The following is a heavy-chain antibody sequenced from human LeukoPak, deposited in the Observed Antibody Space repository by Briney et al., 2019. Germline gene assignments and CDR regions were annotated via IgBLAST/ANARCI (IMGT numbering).Heavy chain of an antibody. D-gene: IGHD3-10*01. CDR2: ISYDGSNK. Sequence: GGSLRLSCGASGFTFSSYGMHWVRQAPGKGLEWVAVISYDGSNKYYADSVKGRFTISRDNSKNTLYLQMNSLRAEDTAVYYCAKDTTLYGSGVDYWGQGTLVTVSS. CDR1: GFTFSSYG. CDR3: AKDTTLYGSGVDY. V-gene: IGHV3-30*18. J-gene: IGHJ4*02.